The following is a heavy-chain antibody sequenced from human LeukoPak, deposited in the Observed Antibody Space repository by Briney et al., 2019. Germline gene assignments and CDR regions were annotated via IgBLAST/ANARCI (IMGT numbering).Heavy chain of an antibody. J-gene: IGHJ6*03. CDR3: ARDGYCSSTSCSYYYYYMDV. D-gene: IGHD2-2*03. Sequence: SQTLSLTCTVSDGSISSGSYYWSWIRQPAGKGLEWIGRIYTSGSTNYNPSLKGRVTISVDTSKNQFSLKLSSVTAADTAVYYCARDGYCSSTSCSYYYYYMDVWGKGTTVTVSS. CDR1: DGSISSGSYY. V-gene: IGHV4-61*02. CDR2: IYTSGST.